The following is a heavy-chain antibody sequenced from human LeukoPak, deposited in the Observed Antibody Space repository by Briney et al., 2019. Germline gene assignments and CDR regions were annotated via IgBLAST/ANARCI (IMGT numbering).Heavy chain of an antibody. V-gene: IGHV3-15*01. D-gene: IGHD4-23*01. CDR2: IKRKTDGGTT. CDR1: GFTFSNAW. Sequence: GGSLRLSCAASGFTFSNAWMSWVRQAPGKGLECVGHIKRKTDGGTTDYAAPVKGRFTISRDDSKNTLYMQMNSLKTEDTAVYYCTARDYGGNQLFDCWGQGTLVTVSS. J-gene: IGHJ4*02. CDR3: TARDYGGNQLFDC.